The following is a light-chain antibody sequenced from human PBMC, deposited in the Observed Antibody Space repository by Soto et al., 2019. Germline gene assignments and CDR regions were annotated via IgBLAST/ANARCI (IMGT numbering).Light chain of an antibody. V-gene: IGKV1-9*01. CDR1: QGISSY. J-gene: IGKJ5*01. Sequence: IQLTQSPSSLSASVGDRVTITCRASQGISSYLAWYQQKPGKAPKLLIYGASTLEGGVPFRFSGSGSGTDFNLGISGAQPEDFAPYYCQQLNTCSFSFGQGTRLDIK. CDR2: GAS. CDR3: QQLNTCSFS.